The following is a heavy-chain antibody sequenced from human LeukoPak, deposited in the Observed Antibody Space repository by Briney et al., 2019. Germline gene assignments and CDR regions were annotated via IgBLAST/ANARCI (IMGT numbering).Heavy chain of an antibody. V-gene: IGHV3-7*01. D-gene: IGHD3-3*01. CDR1: GFTFSNNW. CDR2: VKKDASEK. J-gene: IGHJ4*02. CDR3: ARDSDYDFWSGYHYYFDY. Sequence: GGSLRLSCAASGFTFSNNWMTWVRQAPGKGLEWVASVKKDASEKYYVDSVKGRFTISRDNAKNSLYLQMNSLRAEDTAVYYCARDSDYDFWSGYHYYFDYWGQGTLVTVSS.